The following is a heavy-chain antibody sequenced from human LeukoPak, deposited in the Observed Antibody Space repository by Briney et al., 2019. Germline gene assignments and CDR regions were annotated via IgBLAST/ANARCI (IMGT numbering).Heavy chain of an antibody. CDR2: ISSSSSYI. CDR3: ARAKPLKYYFDY. V-gene: IGHV3-21*01. CDR1: GFTFSSYI. J-gene: IGHJ4*02. Sequence: PGGSLRLSCAASGFTFSSYIMNWVRQAPGKGLEWVSSISSSSSYIYYADSVKGRFTISRDNAKNSLYLQMNSLRAEDTAVYYCARAKPLKYYFDYWGQGTLVTVSS.